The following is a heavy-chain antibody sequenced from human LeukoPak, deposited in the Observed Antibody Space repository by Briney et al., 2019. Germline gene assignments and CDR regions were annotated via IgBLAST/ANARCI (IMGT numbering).Heavy chain of an antibody. D-gene: IGHD4-23*01. CDR3: ARVSSTVVTHYFDY. CDR1: GYTFTSYG. V-gene: IGHV1-18*01. J-gene: IGHJ4*02. CDR2: ISAYNGNT. Sequence: ASVKVSCEASGYTFTSYGISWVRQAPGQGLEWMGWISAYNGNTNYAQKLQGRVTMTTDTSTSTAYMELRSLRSDDTAVYYCARVSSTVVTHYFDYWGQGTLVTVSS.